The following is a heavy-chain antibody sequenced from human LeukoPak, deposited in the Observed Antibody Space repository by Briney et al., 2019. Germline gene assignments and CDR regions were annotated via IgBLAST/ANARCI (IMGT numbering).Heavy chain of an antibody. D-gene: IGHD6-19*01. CDR1: GFTFSSYS. Sequence: GGSLRLSCAASGFTFSSYSMNWVRQAPGKGLEWVSSISSSSSYIYYADSVKGRFTISRDNAKNSLYLQMSSLRAEDTAVYYCARERGLGSGWQGSDYWGQGTLVTVSS. CDR2: ISSSSSYI. V-gene: IGHV3-21*01. CDR3: ARERGLGSGWQGSDY. J-gene: IGHJ4*02.